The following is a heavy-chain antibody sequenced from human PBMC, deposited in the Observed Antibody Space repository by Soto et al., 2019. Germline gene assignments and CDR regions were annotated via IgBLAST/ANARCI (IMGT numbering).Heavy chain of an antibody. CDR2: ISAYNGNT. CDR3: ARELGAQIVDY. CDR1: GGTFSSYA. V-gene: IGHV1-18*01. Sequence: ASVKVSCKASGGTFSSYAISWVRQAPGQGLEWMGWISAYNGNTKYAQKLQGRVTMTTDTSTSTAYMELRSLRSGDTAVYYCARELGAQIVDYWGQGTLVTVSS. D-gene: IGHD1-26*01. J-gene: IGHJ4*02.